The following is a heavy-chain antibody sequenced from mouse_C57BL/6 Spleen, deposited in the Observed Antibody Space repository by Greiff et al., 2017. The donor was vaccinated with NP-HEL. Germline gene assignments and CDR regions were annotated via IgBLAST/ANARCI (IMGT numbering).Heavy chain of an antibody. Sequence: EVMLVESGGGLVKPGGSLKLSCAASGFTFSSYAMSWVRQTPEKRLEWVATISAGGSYTYYPDNVKGRFTISRDNAKNNLYLQMSHLKSEDTAMYYCAREITTVVATGYFDYWGQGTTLTVSS. CDR1: GFTFSSYA. V-gene: IGHV5-4*01. CDR3: AREITTVVATGYFDY. CDR2: ISAGGSYT. J-gene: IGHJ2*01. D-gene: IGHD1-1*01.